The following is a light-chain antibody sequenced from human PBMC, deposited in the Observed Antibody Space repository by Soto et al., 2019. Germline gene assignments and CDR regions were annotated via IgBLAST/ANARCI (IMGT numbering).Light chain of an antibody. CDR1: QGVTTN. J-gene: IGKJ5*01. CDR3: QQRSNWPLT. V-gene: IGKV3D-11*01. Sequence: EIVMTQSPAALSVSPGERATLSCRAGQGVTTNFAWYQQKSGQSPRLLIYDASNRATGIPARFSGSGSGTDFTLTISSLEPEDFAVYYCQQRSNWPLTFGGGTRLEI. CDR2: DAS.